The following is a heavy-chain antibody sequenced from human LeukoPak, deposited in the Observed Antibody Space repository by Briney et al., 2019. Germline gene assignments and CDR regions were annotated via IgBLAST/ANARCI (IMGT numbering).Heavy chain of an antibody. CDR2: ISAYNGHT. CDR3: ARDQTSAFSGSSLHDY. D-gene: IGHD1-26*01. Sequence: ASVKVSCKASGYTFTRYGISWVRQAPGQGLEWMVWISAYNGHTNYAQKLQDRVTMTTDASTNTAYMELRSLRSDDTAVYYCARDQTSAFSGSSLHDYWGQGTLVTVSS. CDR1: GYTFTRYG. V-gene: IGHV1-18*01. J-gene: IGHJ4*02.